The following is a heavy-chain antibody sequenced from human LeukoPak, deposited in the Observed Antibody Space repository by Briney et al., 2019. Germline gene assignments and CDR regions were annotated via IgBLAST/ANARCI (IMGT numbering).Heavy chain of an antibody. CDR2: INPNSGGT. CDR1: GYSFTSCY. CDR3: ARMMYSRGGYYFDY. D-gene: IGHD6-13*01. V-gene: IGHV1-2*04. J-gene: IGHJ4*02. Sequence: GASVKVSCKASGYSFTSCYMTWVRQAPGQGLEWMGWINPNSGGTNYAQKFQGWVTMTRDTSISTAYMELSRLRSDDTAVYYCARMMYSRGGYYFDYWGQGTLVTVSS.